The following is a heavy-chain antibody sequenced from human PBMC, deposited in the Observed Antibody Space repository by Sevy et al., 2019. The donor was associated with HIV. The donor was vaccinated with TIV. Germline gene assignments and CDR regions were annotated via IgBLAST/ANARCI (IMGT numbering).Heavy chain of an antibody. D-gene: IGHD3-3*01. Sequence: GGFLRLSCTASGFTLSDYNMNWVRQAPGKGLEWVAYSSRSGNRIFYVDSVKGRFTISRDNAKNSLSLQMNNLSAEDTAIYYCARERFLELDYYYGLDVWGQGTAVTVSS. CDR1: GFTLSDYN. CDR3: ARERFLELDYYYGLDV. V-gene: IGHV3-48*03. J-gene: IGHJ6*02. CDR2: SSRSGNRI.